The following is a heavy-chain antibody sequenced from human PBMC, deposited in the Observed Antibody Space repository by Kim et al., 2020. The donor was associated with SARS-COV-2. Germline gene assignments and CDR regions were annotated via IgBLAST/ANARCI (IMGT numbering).Heavy chain of an antibody. D-gene: IGHD3-9*01. CDR3: ARHPDYYASGGY. CDR2: IYYGGSI. Sequence: SETLSLTCDVSSASVSDYYWSWIRQPPGKGLEWIGFIYYGGSINYNPSLKSRVTISMETSENKVSLKLNSVTAADTAVYFCARHPDYYASGGYWGQGTLVTVSS. V-gene: IGHV4-59*08. J-gene: IGHJ4*02. CDR1: SASVSDYY.